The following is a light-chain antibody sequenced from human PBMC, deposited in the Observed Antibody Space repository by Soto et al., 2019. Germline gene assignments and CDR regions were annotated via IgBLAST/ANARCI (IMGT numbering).Light chain of an antibody. Sequence: QSVLTQPPSVSGAPGQRVTISCTGSSSNIGAGYDVHWYQQVPGTAPKLLIYGSTNRPSGVPDRFSGSKSGTSASLAITGLQAEDEADYYCQSYDSSLSGWRVFGGGTKVTVL. CDR1: SSNIGAGYD. CDR3: QSYDSSLSGWRV. J-gene: IGLJ3*02. CDR2: GST. V-gene: IGLV1-40*01.